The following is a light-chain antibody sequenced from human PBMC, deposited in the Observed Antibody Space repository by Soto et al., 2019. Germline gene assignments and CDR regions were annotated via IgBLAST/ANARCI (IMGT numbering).Light chain of an antibody. Sequence: DIQLTQSPSFLSASVGDSVTITCRASQDISSFLAWYQQKPGKAPRLLIFAASTLQSGVPSRFSGSGSGTEFTLTISSLQPEDFATYYCQQLNSYSIFTFGPGTTVDI. V-gene: IGKV1-9*01. J-gene: IGKJ3*01. CDR2: AAS. CDR3: QQLNSYSIFT. CDR1: QDISSF.